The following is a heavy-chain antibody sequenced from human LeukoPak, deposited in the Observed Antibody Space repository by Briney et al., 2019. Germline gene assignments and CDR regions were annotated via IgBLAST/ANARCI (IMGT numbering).Heavy chain of an antibody. V-gene: IGHV3-15*01. CDR2: IKSKTDGGTT. J-gene: IGHJ4*02. D-gene: IGHD4-23*01. CDR1: GFTFSTYW. CDR3: TTAFDGGTSSTPGY. Sequence: KAGGSLRLSCAASGFTFSTYWMHWVRQAPGKGLEWVGRIKSKTDGGTTDYAAPVKGRFTISRDDSKNTLYLQMNSLKTEDTAVYYCTTAFDGGTSSTPGYWGQGTLVTVSS.